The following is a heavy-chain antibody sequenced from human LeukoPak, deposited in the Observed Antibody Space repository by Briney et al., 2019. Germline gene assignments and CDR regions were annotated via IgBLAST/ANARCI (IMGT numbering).Heavy chain of an antibody. Sequence: GGSLRLSCAASGFTFSTYAMHWVRQAPGKGLEWVAVISYDGSNTYSADSVKGRFTISRDNSRNTLYLQMNSLRAEDTAVHYCAKGLRISDYWGQGTLVTVSS. CDR2: ISYDGSNT. CDR1: GFTFSTYA. D-gene: IGHD2/OR15-2a*01. J-gene: IGHJ4*02. V-gene: IGHV3-30-3*01. CDR3: AKGLRISDY.